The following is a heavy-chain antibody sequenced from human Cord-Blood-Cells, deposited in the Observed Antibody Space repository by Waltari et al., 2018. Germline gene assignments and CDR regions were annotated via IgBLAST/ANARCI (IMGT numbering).Heavy chain of an antibody. CDR1: GGSFSGYY. CDR3: ARGELIAAAYYFDY. J-gene: IGHJ4*02. V-gene: IGHV4-34*01. CDR2: INHSGST. Sequence: QVQLQQWGAGLLTPSATLSPTCAVYGGSFSGYYWSWIRQPPGKGLEWIGEINHSGSTNYNPSLKSRVTISVDTSKNQFSLKLSSVTAADTAVYYCARGELIAAAYYFDYWGQGTLVTVSS. D-gene: IGHD6-13*01.